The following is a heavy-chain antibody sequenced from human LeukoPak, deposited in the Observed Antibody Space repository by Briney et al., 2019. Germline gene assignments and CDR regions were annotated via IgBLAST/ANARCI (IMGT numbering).Heavy chain of an antibody. CDR1: GFTFSSYA. CDR3: AKEGAHYDILTGYYANPYYFDY. D-gene: IGHD3-9*01. V-gene: IGHV3-23*01. J-gene: IGHJ4*02. CDR2: ISGSGGST. Sequence: GGSLRLSCAASGFTFSSYAMYWVRQAPGKGLEWVSAISGSGGSTYYADSVKGRFTISRDNSKNTLYLQMNSLRAEDTAVYYCAKEGAHYDILTGYYANPYYFDYWGQGTLVTVSS.